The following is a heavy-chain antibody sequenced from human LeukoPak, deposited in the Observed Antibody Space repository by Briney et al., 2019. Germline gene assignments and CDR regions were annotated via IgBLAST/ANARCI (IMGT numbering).Heavy chain of an antibody. D-gene: IGHD3-3*01. CDR3: ASYDFWSGYPIDY. CDR1: GFTFSSYA. Sequence: GGSLRLSCAASGFTFSSYAMSWVRQAPGKGLEWVSAISGSGGSTYYADSVKGRFTISRDNSKNTLYLQMNSLRAEDTAVYYCASYDFWSGYPIDYWGQGTLATVSS. J-gene: IGHJ4*02. CDR2: ISGSGGST. V-gene: IGHV3-23*01.